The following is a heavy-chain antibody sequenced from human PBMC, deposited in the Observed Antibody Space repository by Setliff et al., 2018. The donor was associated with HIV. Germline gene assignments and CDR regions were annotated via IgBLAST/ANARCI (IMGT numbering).Heavy chain of an antibody. D-gene: IGHD3-22*01. V-gene: IGHV4-34*01. J-gene: IGHJ6*04. CDR1: GGSFSGYY. CDR3: ASTTRITMIVVVPHPLDV. CDR2: INHSGST. Sequence: SETLSLTCAVYGGSFSGYYWSWIRQPPGKGLEWIGEINHSGSTHYNPSLKSRVTISVDTSKNQFSLKLSSVTAADTAVYYCASTTRITMIVVVPHPLDVWGKGTTVTVSS.